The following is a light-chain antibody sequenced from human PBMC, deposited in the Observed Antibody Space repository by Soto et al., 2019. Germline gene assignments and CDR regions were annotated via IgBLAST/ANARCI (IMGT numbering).Light chain of an antibody. CDR1: SSDVGGYDY. CDR3: SSFRSTSTLPYV. Sequence: QSALTQPASVSGSPGQSITISCTGTSSDVGGYDYVSWYQQHPGKAPKLMIFEVTNRPSGVSNRFSGSKSGNTASLPISGLRAEEEADYYCSSFRSTSTLPYVFGTGTKLTVL. J-gene: IGLJ1*01. V-gene: IGLV2-14*01. CDR2: EVT.